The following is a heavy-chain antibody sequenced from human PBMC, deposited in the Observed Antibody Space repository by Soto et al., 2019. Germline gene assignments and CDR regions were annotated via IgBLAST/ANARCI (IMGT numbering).Heavy chain of an antibody. CDR2: INPSGGST. Sequence: GASVKVSCKASGYTFTSYYMHWVRQAPGQGLEWMGIINPSGGSTSYAQKFQGRVTMTRDTSTSTVYIELSSLRSEDTAVYYCARAQPKDLLITTIYYYYYGMDVWGQGTTVTVSS. CDR3: ARAQPKDLLITTIYYYYYGMDV. J-gene: IGHJ6*02. V-gene: IGHV1-46*01. CDR1: GYTFTSYY. D-gene: IGHD3-3*01.